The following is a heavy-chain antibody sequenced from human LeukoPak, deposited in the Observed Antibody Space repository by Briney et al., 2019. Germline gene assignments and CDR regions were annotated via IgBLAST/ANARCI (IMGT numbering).Heavy chain of an antibody. CDR2: IYCSGST. D-gene: IGHD1-1*01. V-gene: IGHV4-59*08. CDR3: ARHASSGTPIDY. CDR1: GGSISSYY. J-gene: IGHJ4*02. Sequence: SETLSLTCTVSGGSISSYYWSWIRQPPGKGLEWIGYIYCSGSTNYNPSLKSRVTISVDTSKNQFSLKLSSVTAADTAVYYCARHASSGTPIDYWGQGTLVTVSS.